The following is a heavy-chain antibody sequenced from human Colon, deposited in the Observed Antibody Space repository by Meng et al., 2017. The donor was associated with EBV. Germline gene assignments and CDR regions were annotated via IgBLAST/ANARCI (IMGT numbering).Heavy chain of an antibody. V-gene: IGHV4-34*01. CDR2: VSHPGSA. D-gene: IGHD3-9*01. Sequence: VLLPQLGVGLLKPSEALSLTCTVNGGSFSGYVWSWVRQPPGKGMEWIGEVSHPGSANYNPSLKSRVTISVDASEKQFSLRLTSVTAADSAVYYCARVPTTGYKDHWGQGTLVTVSS. CDR3: ARVPTTGYKDH. CDR1: GGSFSGYV. J-gene: IGHJ4*02.